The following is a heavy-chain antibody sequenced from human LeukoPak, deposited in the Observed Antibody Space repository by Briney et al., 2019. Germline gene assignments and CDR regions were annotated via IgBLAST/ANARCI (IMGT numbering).Heavy chain of an antibody. CDR3: VRNSPDGWD. CDR2: IKQDGSEK. CDR1: GFTFSSYW. V-gene: IGHV3-7*03. D-gene: IGHD1-26*01. J-gene: IGHJ4*02. Sequence: QPGGSLRLSCAASGFTFSSYWMSWVHQAPGMGLEWVANIKQDGSEKNHVDSAKGRFTISRDNAKNSLYLQMSSLRAEDTAVYYCVRNSPDGWDWGQGTLVTVSS.